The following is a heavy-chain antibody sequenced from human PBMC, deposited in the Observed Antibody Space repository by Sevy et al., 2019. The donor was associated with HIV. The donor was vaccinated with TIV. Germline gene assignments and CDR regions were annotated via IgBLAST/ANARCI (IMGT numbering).Heavy chain of an antibody. Sequence: GGSLRLSCVASGFTFSSYWVKWVRQAPGKGLECVANIKYDGSQKSYVDSVKGRFTISRDNTKNSLYQQMNSLRAEDTAVYYCTRLSLGADVDYWVQGTLVTVSS. CDR2: IKYDGSQK. J-gene: IGHJ4*02. CDR1: GFTFSSYW. V-gene: IGHV3-7*03. CDR3: TRLSLGADVDY.